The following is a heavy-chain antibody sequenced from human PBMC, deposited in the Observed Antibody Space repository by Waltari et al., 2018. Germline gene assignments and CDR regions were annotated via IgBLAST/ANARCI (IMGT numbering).Heavy chain of an antibody. D-gene: IGHD6-19*01. CDR1: GASLISRSYY. CDR2: IYYSGRT. Sequence: QLQLQASGPGLVKPSETLSLICTVSGASLISRSYYWGVLRQPPGKGLEWIGSIYYSGRTYYNPSLKSRVTISVDTSKNQFSLKLSSVTAADTAVYYCARREAEAGRGFDYWGQGTLVTVSS. V-gene: IGHV4-39*01. J-gene: IGHJ4*02. CDR3: ARREAEAGRGFDY.